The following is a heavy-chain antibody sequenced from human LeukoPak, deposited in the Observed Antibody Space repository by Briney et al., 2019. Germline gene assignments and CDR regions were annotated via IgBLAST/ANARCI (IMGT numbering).Heavy chain of an antibody. D-gene: IGHD6-13*01. CDR3: ARSGYSSSWIAFDI. J-gene: IGHJ3*02. CDR1: GGSISSYY. Sequence: SETLSLTCTVSGGSISSYYWSWIRQPPGKGLEWIGYIYYSGSTNYNPSLKSRVTISVDTSKNQFSLKLSPVTAADTAVYYCARSGYSSSWIAFDIWGQGTMVTVSS. CDR2: IYYSGST. V-gene: IGHV4-59*01.